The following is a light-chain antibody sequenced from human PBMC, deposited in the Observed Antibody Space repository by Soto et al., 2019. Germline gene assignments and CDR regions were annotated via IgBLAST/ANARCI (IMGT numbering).Light chain of an antibody. CDR2: GAS. V-gene: IGKV3-20*01. Sequence: EIVLTQSPATLSVSPGDRATLSCRASQSVSSSYLAWYQQKPGQAPRLLIYGASSRATGIPDRFSGSGSGTDFTLTISGLEPEDSAVYYCQQYGNSRGTFGQGTKVDI. J-gene: IGKJ1*01. CDR1: QSVSSSY. CDR3: QQYGNSRGT.